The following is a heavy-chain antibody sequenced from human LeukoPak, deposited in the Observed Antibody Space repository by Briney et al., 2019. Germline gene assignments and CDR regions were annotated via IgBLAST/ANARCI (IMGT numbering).Heavy chain of an antibody. CDR1: GFTFSSYW. CDR2: IKQDGSEK. V-gene: IGHV3-7*01. CDR3: ARTPLSSGWYNDAFDI. J-gene: IGHJ3*02. Sequence: GGSLRLSCAASGFTFSSYWMNWVRQAPGKGLEWVANIKQDGSEKNYVDSLKGRFTISRDNAKNSLYLQMNSLRADDTAVYYCARTPLSSGWYNDAFDIWGQGTMVTASS. D-gene: IGHD6-19*01.